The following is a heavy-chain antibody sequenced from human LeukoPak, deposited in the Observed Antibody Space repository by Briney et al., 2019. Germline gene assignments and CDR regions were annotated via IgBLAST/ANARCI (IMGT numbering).Heavy chain of an antibody. CDR1: GYTFTGYY. J-gene: IGHJ4*02. Sequence: ASVKVSCKASGYTFTGYYMHWVRQAPGQGLEWMGWINPNSGGTKYTQKFQGRVTMTRDTSISTAYMELSRLRSDDTAVYYCARNVNLRWELYDYWGQGTLVTVSS. CDR2: INPNSGGT. D-gene: IGHD1-26*01. CDR3: ARNVNLRWELYDY. V-gene: IGHV1-2*02.